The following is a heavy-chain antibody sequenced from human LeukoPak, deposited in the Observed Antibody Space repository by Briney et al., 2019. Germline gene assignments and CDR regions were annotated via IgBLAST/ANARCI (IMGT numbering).Heavy chain of an antibody. V-gene: IGHV3-21*01. Sequence: GGSLRLSCAASGFTFNSYAMNWVRQAPGKGLEWVSSITGSSNSIDFADSVKGRFAISRDNAKNSLFLQMDSLRVEDTAVYYCVREGSGSTHYMDVWGKGTTVIVSS. D-gene: IGHD3-10*01. CDR3: VREGSGSTHYMDV. CDR2: ITGSSNSI. J-gene: IGHJ6*03. CDR1: GFTFNSYA.